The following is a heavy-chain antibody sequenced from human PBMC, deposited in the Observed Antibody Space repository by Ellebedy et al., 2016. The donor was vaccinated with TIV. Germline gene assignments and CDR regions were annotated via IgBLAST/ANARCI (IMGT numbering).Heavy chain of an antibody. D-gene: IGHD3-22*01. J-gene: IGHJ5*02. CDR1: GFISSDYA. CDR3: ATRGHSIGWFAD. V-gene: IGHV3-23*01. Sequence: PGGSLRLSCATSGFISSDYAISWVRQPPGKGLEWVSTISGRGESTFAADSVKGRFTISRDFSKRTVYLQMNSLRVEDTAVYFCATRGHSIGWFADWGQGTLVTVSS. CDR2: ISGRGEST.